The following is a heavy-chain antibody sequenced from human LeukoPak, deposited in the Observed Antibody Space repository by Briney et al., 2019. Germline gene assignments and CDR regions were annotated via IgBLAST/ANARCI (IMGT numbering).Heavy chain of an antibody. CDR1: GGSISSYY. Sequence: SETLSLTCTVSGGSISSYYWSWIRQPAGKGLEWIGRIYTSGSTNYNPSLKSRVTMSVDTSKNQFSLKLSSVTAADTAVYYCAREQAYYYYYYMDVWGKGTPVTVSS. CDR3: AREQAYYYYYYMDV. V-gene: IGHV4-4*07. CDR2: IYTSGST. J-gene: IGHJ6*03.